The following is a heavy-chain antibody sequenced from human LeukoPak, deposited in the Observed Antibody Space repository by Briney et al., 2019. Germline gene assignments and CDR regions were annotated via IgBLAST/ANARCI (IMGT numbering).Heavy chain of an antibody. J-gene: IGHJ6*03. V-gene: IGHV4-59*01. Sequence: NPSETLSLTCTVSGGSISSYYWSWIRLPPGKGLEWIGYIYYSGSTNYNPSLKSRVTISVDTSKNQFSLKLSSVTAADTAVYYCARASGSSGHYYYYMDVWGKGTTVTVFS. D-gene: IGHD6-13*01. CDR3: ARASGSSGHYYYYMDV. CDR2: IYYSGST. CDR1: GGSISSYY.